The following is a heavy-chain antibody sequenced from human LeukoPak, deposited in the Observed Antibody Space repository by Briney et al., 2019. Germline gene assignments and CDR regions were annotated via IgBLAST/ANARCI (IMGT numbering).Heavy chain of an antibody. CDR1: GYTFTSYY. V-gene: IGHV1-46*01. D-gene: IGHD6-13*01. Sequence: ASVKASCKASGYTFTSYYMHWVRQAPGQGLEWMGIINPSGGSTSYAQKFQGRVTMTRDMSTSTVYMELSSLRSEDTAVYYCARDEGGQQLAIDYWGQGTLVTVSS. J-gene: IGHJ4*02. CDR3: ARDEGGQQLAIDY. CDR2: INPSGGST.